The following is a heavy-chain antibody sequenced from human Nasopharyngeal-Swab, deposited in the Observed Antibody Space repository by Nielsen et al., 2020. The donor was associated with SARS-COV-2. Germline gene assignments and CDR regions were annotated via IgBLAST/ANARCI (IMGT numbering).Heavy chain of an antibody. CDR2: IKQGGSEQ. Sequence: GESLKISCAASGFPFRNYYMTWVRQPPGKGLEWVANIKQGGSEQFYVDSVKGRFTISRDDAKNSVYLQMNSLRAEDTAVYYCARDPDFQAFDIWGQGTMVTVSS. D-gene: IGHD2/OR15-2a*01. CDR1: GFPFRNYY. V-gene: IGHV3-7*04. CDR3: ARDPDFQAFDI. J-gene: IGHJ3*02.